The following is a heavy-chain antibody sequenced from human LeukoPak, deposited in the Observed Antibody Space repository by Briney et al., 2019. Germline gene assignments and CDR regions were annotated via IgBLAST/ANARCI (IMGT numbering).Heavy chain of an antibody. J-gene: IGHJ6*02. CDR2: ISWNSGSI. Sequence: PGRSLRLSCAASGFTFDDYAMHWVRQAPGKGLEWVSGISWNSGSIGYADSVKGRFTLSRGNAKNSLYLQMNSLRAEDTALYYCAETSERGAPQNYYYYGMDVWGQGTTVTVSS. CDR3: AETSERGAPQNYYYYGMDV. V-gene: IGHV3-9*01. CDR1: GFTFDDYA. D-gene: IGHD3-10*01.